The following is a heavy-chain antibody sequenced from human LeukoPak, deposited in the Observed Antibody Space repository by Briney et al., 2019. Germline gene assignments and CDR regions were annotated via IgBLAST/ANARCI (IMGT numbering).Heavy chain of an antibody. CDR3: AGRAGKPGNTPWCFDY. J-gene: IGHJ4*02. CDR2: IKQDGSER. D-gene: IGHD1-7*01. CDR1: GFTFSNYW. V-gene: IGHV3-7*01. Sequence: GGSLRLSCAASGFTFSNYWMTWVRQAPGKGPEWVANIKQDGSERNYVDSVKGRFTIARDNTKNSLYLQMTSLRGEDTAVYYCAGRAGKPGNTPWCFDYWGQGALVTVSS.